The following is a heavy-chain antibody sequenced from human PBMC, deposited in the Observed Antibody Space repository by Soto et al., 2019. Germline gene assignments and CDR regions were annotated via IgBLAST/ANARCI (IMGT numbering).Heavy chain of an antibody. D-gene: IGHD2-21*02. CDR3: ARSIVVVTALDY. V-gene: IGHV1-3*05. CDR2: INAGNGNT. Sequence: QVQLVQSGAEEKKPGASVKVSCKASGYTFTSYAMHWVRQAPGQRLEWMGWINAGNGNTKYSQKFQGRVTITRDTSASTAYRELSSLRAEDTAVYYCARSIVVVTALDYSGQGTLVTVAS. J-gene: IGHJ4*02. CDR1: GYTFTSYA.